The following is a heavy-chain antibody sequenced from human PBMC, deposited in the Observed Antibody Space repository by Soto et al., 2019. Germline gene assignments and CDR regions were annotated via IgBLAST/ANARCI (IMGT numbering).Heavy chain of an antibody. CDR3: VRVGDGGSNFYGLDV. Sequence: DVQLVESGGNLVQPGGSLRLSCAASGFTFHNHWMTWVRQAPGKGLEWVAIINEDGGETHYLDSVKGRFTISRDNIDKSVSLQLKSLRVEDTAEYYCVRVGDGGSNFYGLDVWGQGTTVTVSS. D-gene: IGHD3-10*01. CDR2: INEDGGET. CDR1: GFTFHNHW. V-gene: IGHV3-7*01. J-gene: IGHJ6*02.